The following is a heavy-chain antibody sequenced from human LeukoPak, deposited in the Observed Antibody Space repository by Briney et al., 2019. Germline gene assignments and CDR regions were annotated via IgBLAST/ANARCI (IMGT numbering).Heavy chain of an antibody. CDR2: MYYIEPV. CDR3: ARATRWVPFDY. J-gene: IGHJ4*02. CDR1: GGSISSYY. V-gene: IGHV4-59*12. D-gene: IGHD4-23*01. Sequence: SETLSLTCTVSGGSISSYYWSWIRQSPGKGLEWIGYMYYIEPVNYNPSLKSRVTISVDKSKNQFSLKLSSVTAADTAVYYCARATRWVPFDYWGQGTLVTVSS.